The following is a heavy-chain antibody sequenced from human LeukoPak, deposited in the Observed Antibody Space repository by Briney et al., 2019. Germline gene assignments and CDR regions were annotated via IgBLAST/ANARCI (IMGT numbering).Heavy chain of an antibody. CDR2: IYYSGST. CDR3: ARGNWGFDY. V-gene: IGHV4-59*01. CDR1: GGSINSYY. Sequence: SETLSLTCTVSGGSINSYYWSWIRQPPGKGLEWIGYIYYSGSTNYNPSLKSRVTISVDTSKNQFSLRLSSVTAADTAVYYCARGNWGFDYWGQGTLVTVSS. D-gene: IGHD7-27*01. J-gene: IGHJ4*02.